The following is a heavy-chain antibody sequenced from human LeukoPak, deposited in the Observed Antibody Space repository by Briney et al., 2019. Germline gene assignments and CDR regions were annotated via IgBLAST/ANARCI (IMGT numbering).Heavy chain of an antibody. CDR2: INPNSGGT. CDR3: ARGLAAAGTDWFDP. Sequence: ASVKVSCKASGYTFTGYYMHWVRQAPGQGLEWMGWINPNSGGTNYAQKFQGRVTMTRDTSISTAYMELSRLRSDDTAVYYCARGLAAAGTDWFDPWGQGTLVTVSS. D-gene: IGHD6-13*01. CDR1: GYTFTGYY. J-gene: IGHJ5*02. V-gene: IGHV1-2*02.